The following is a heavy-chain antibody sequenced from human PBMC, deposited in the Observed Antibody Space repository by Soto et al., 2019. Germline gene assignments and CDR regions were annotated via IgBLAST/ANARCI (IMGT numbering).Heavy chain of an antibody. D-gene: IGHD1-1*01. CDR2: VNGDGSST. J-gene: IGHJ4*02. CDR3: ARSGDWNSVYDF. Sequence: EVQLVESGGGLVQPGGSLRLSCAASGFTFTHYRIHWVRQAPGKGLVWVSRVNGDGSSTNYADSVKGRFTISRDNARNTVYRQMNSLRAEDTAVYYCARSGDWNSVYDFWGQGTLVTVSS. CDR1: GFTFTHYR. V-gene: IGHV3-74*01.